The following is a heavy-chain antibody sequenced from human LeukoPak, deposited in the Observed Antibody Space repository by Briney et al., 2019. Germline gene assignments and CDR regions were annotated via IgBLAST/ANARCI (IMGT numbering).Heavy chain of an antibody. D-gene: IGHD6-19*01. CDR1: GFSFRTYS. CDR2: ISSSGSTI. Sequence: PGGSLRLSCAASGFSFRTYSMNWVRQAPGKGLEWVSYISSSGSTIYYADSVKGRFTISRDNAKNSLYLQMNSLRAEDTAVYYCARVSYSSGWYGGAYFDYWGQGTLVTVSS. CDR3: ARVSYSSGWYGGAYFDY. J-gene: IGHJ4*02. V-gene: IGHV3-48*04.